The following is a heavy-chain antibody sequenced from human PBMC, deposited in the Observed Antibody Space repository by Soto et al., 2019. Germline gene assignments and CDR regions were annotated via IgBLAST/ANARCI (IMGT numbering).Heavy chain of an antibody. CDR3: ARELDYYDSSGHDAFYI. Sequence: ASVKVSCKASGYTFTSYGISWVRQAPGQGLEWMGWISAYNGNTNYAQKLQGRVTMTTDTSTSTAYMELRSLRSDDTAVYYCARELDYYDSSGHDAFYIWGQGTMVTVSS. CDR1: GYTFTSYG. J-gene: IGHJ3*02. D-gene: IGHD3-22*01. V-gene: IGHV1-18*01. CDR2: ISAYNGNT.